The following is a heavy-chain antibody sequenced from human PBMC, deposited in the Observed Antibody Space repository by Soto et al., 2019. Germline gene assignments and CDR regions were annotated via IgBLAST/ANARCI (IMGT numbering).Heavy chain of an antibody. J-gene: IGHJ5*02. Sequence: GASVKVSCKASGGTFSSYAISWVRQAPGQGLEWMGGIIPIFGTANYAQKFQGRVTITADESTSTAYMELSSLRSEDTAVYYCARDRGIAARTLGNWFDPWGQGTLVTVSS. CDR3: ARDRGIAARTLGNWFDP. CDR1: GGTFSSYA. D-gene: IGHD6-6*01. V-gene: IGHV1-69*13. CDR2: IIPIFGTA.